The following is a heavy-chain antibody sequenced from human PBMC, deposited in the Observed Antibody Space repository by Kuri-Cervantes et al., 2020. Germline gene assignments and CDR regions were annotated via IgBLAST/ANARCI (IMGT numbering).Heavy chain of an antibody. V-gene: IGHV4-61*05. CDR2: IYYSGST. J-gene: IGHJ4*02. D-gene: IGHD5-18*01. CDR3: ARAAAVTAIYDY. Sequence: SETLSLTCTVSGGSISSSSYYWGWIRQPPGKGLEWIGYIYYSGSTNYNPSLKSRVTISVDTSKNQFSLKLSSVTAADTAVYYCARAAAVTAIYDYWGQGTLVTVSS. CDR1: GGSISSSSYY.